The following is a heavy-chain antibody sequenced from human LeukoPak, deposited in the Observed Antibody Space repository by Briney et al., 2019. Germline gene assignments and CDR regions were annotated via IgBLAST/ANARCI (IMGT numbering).Heavy chain of an antibody. J-gene: IGHJ4*02. CDR1: GYTFTSYA. Sequence: ASVKVSCKASGYTFTSYAMHWVRQAPGQRLEWMGWINAGNGNTKYSQKFQGRVIITRDTSASTAYMELSSLRSEDTAVYYCARVGYDILTGYDYWGQGTLVTVSS. D-gene: IGHD3-9*01. V-gene: IGHV1-3*01. CDR2: INAGNGNT. CDR3: ARVGYDILTGYDY.